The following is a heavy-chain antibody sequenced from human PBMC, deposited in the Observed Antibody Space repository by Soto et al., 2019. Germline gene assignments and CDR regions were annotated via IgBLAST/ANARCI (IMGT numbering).Heavy chain of an antibody. CDR3: ARAGGSSWDYFDY. V-gene: IGHV4-59*08. D-gene: IGHD6-13*01. Sequence: SETLSLTCTVSGGSISSYYWSWIRQPPGKGLEWIGYIYYSGSTNYNPSLKSRVTISVDTSKNQFSLKLSSVTAADTAVYYCARAGGSSWDYFDYWGQGTLVTVSS. J-gene: IGHJ4*02. CDR2: IYYSGST. CDR1: GGSISSYY.